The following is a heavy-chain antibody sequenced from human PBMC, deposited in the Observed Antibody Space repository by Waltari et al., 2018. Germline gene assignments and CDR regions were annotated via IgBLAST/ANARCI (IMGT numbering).Heavy chain of an antibody. J-gene: IGHJ4*02. CDR2: TYYRSKWYN. Sequence: QVQLQQSGPGLVKPSKTPSPTCALSGASVSSTRAAWNWTRQSPSRGLEWLGRTYYRSKWYNDYAVSVKSRITINPDTSKNQFSLQLNSVTPEDTAVYYCARTEPGGLFNSWGQGTLVTVSS. D-gene: IGHD3-16*01. CDR3: ARTEPGGLFNS. CDR1: GASVSSTRAA. V-gene: IGHV6-1*01.